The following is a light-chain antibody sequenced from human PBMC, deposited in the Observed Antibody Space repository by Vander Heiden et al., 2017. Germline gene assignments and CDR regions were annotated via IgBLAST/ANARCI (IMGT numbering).Light chain of an antibody. CDR2: NND. CDR3: AAWDDSLTGLV. Sequence: QSVLTQPPSKSGTPGQRVTISCSGSSSNIGSNAVNWYQQLPGAAPRLLIYNNDQRPSGVPDRFSGSKSGTSASLSVSGLRSEDEADYYCAAWDDSLTGLVFGGGTKLTVL. CDR1: SSNIGSNA. J-gene: IGLJ2*01. V-gene: IGLV1-44*01.